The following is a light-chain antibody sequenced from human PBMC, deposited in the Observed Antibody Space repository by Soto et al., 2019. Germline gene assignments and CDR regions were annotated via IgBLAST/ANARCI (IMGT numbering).Light chain of an antibody. CDR3: QQYGGSPWT. CDR2: GAS. V-gene: IGKV3-20*01. CDR1: QSVRSSY. J-gene: IGKJ1*01. Sequence: DIVLTQSPGTLSLSPGERATLSCRASQSVRSSYLAWYQQKPGQAPRLLVYGASSRATGIPDRFRGSGSGTDFTLTVSRLEPEDFAVYYCQQYGGSPWTFGQGTKVEIK.